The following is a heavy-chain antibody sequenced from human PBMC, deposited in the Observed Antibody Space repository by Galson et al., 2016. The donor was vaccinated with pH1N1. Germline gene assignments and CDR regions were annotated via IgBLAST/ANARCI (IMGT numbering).Heavy chain of an antibody. Sequence: SVKVSCKASGGTFGSYSINWVRQAPGQRLEWMGGIIPIFNTAKYAQNFQGRVTITADESTTTAYMELSSLRSEDTAVYFCAREDYYDTDLSDWYFDLWGRGTLLTVSS. CDR1: GGTFGSYS. J-gene: IGHJ2*01. CDR2: IIPIFNTA. D-gene: IGHD3-22*01. V-gene: IGHV1-69*13. CDR3: AREDYYDTDLSDWYFDL.